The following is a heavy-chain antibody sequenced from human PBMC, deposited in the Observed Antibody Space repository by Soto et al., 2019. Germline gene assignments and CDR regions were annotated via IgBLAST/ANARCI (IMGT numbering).Heavy chain of an antibody. CDR2: INQSGST. V-gene: IGHV4-34*01. D-gene: IGHD6-6*01. CDR1: GESFSGSY. CDR3: ARSTPHPSEQLVRIYYYYAMDV. J-gene: IGHJ6*02. Sequence: SETLSLTCAVYGESFSGSYWSWIRQPPGKGFEWIGEINQSGSTNYSPSLKSRVTISVDTSKNQFSLRLTSLTAADTAVYYCARSTPHPSEQLVRIYYYYAMDVWGQGTTVAVSS.